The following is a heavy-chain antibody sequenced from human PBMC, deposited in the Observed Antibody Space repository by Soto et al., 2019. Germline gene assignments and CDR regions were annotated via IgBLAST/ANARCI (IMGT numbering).Heavy chain of an antibody. CDR3: TTGVYYYDSSGYYWNWYFDL. D-gene: IGHD3-22*01. CDR2: IKSKTDGGTT. Sequence: EVQLVESGGGLVKPGGSLRLSCAASGFTFSNAWMSWVRQAPGKGLEWVGRIKSKTDGGTTDYAAPVKGRFTISRDDSKNTLYLQMNSLKTEDTAVYYCTTGVYYYDSSGYYWNWYFDLWGRGTLVTVSS. CDR1: GFTFSNAW. J-gene: IGHJ2*01. V-gene: IGHV3-15*01.